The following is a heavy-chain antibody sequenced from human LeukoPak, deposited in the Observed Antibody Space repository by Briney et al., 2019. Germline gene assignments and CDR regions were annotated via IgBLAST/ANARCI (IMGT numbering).Heavy chain of an antibody. CDR3: AKGVSRWAFDI. J-gene: IGHJ3*02. CDR2: IRRDGDDT. Sequence: VGSLRLSCAASGFTVSSYSMTWIRQPPGKGREWGSAIRRDGDDTRYSDSLKGRFTISRDNSRNTLYMQMNSLRAEDTAIYYCAKGVSRWAFDIWGRGTIVTVSS. D-gene: IGHD6-13*01. CDR1: GFTVSSYS. V-gene: IGHV3-23*01.